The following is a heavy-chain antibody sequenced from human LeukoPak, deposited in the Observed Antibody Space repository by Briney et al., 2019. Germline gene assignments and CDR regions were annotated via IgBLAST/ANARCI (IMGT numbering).Heavy chain of an antibody. Sequence: GGFLRLSCAASGFTFSSYAMHWVRQAPGKGLEWVAVISYDGSNKYYADSVKGRFTISRDNSKNTLYLQMNSLRAEDTAVYYCARGLRLGELSPGGYWGQGTLVTVSS. CDR1: GFTFSSYA. J-gene: IGHJ4*02. CDR3: ARGLRLGELSPGGY. D-gene: IGHD3-16*02. V-gene: IGHV3-30-3*01. CDR2: ISYDGSNK.